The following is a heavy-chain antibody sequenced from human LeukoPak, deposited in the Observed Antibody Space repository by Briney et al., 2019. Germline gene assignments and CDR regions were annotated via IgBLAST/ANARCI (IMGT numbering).Heavy chain of an antibody. J-gene: IGHJ5*02. CDR1: GYTFTSYY. Sequence: ASVTVSCKASGYTFTSYYMHWVRQAPGPGLEWMGVINPSGGSTNYAQKFQGRVTMTRDTSTSTAYMELRSLRSDDTAVYYCARDRTYYYDSSGYPNWFDPWGQGTLVTASS. CDR2: INPSGGST. CDR3: ARDRTYYYDSSGYPNWFDP. D-gene: IGHD3-22*01. V-gene: IGHV1-46*01.